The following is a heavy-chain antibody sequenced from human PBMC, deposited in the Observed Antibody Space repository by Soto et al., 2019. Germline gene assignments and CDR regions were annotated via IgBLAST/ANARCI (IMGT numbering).Heavy chain of an antibody. J-gene: IGHJ4*02. CDR1: GYTLNEVA. CDR2: FDPDEAET. Sequence: QVQLVQSGAEVKKPGASVKVSCKVSGYTLNEVAMHWVRQAPGKGLEWLGGFDPDEAETIYAQHFQGRVTMTEDTSTDTVYMELSSLRSEDTALYFCTTYNCDYNCAHWGQGTLVTVSS. D-gene: IGHD1-7*01. V-gene: IGHV1-24*01. CDR3: TTYNCDYNCAH.